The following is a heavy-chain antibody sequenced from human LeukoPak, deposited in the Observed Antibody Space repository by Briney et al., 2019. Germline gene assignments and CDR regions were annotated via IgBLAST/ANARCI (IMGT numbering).Heavy chain of an antibody. CDR2: IYYSGST. V-gene: IGHV4-31*03. D-gene: IGHD3-10*01. Sequence: SETLSLTCTVSGGSISSGGYYWSWIRQHPGKGLEWIGYIYYSGSTNYNPSLKSRVTISVDTSKNQFSLKLSSVTAADTAVYYCARGQNDKIIYGSGSYYKSIDYWGQGTLVTVSS. CDR3: ARGQNDKIIYGSGSYYKSIDY. CDR1: GGSISSGGYY. J-gene: IGHJ4*02.